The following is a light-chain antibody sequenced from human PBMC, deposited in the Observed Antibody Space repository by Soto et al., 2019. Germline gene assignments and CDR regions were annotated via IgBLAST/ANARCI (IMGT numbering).Light chain of an antibody. J-gene: IGKJ1*01. CDR1: QSVSSSY. Sequence: EIVLTQSPGTLSLSPGERATLSCRASQSVSSSYLAWYQQKPDQAPRLLIYGASSRATGIPDRFSGSGSGTDFTLTISRLEPEDFAVYNCQQYGTSPPTFGQGTKVEIK. CDR3: QQYGTSPPT. CDR2: GAS. V-gene: IGKV3-20*01.